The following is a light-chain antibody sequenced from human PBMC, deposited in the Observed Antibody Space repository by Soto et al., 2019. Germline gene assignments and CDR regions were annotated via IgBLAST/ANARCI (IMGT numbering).Light chain of an antibody. V-gene: IGKV3-20*01. Sequence: IVLTQSPDTLSLSPGERATLSCRARQSISTNLAWYQQKPGQAPRLLIFGASTRATGIPARFSGSGSGTDFTLTISRLEPEDFAVYYCQQYGSSPPITFGQGTRLEIK. CDR3: QQYGSSPPIT. CDR1: QSISTN. J-gene: IGKJ5*01. CDR2: GAS.